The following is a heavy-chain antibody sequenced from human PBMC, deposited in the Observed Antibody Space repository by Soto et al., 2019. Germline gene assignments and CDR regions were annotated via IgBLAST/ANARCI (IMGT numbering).Heavy chain of an antibody. V-gene: IGHV4-31*03. Sequence: PSETLSLACTVSGGSISSGGYYWSWIRQHPGKGLEWIGYIYYSGSTYYNPSLKSRVTISVDTSKNQFSLKLSSVTAADTAVYYCAREGVMRETLHWGQGTLGTGSS. CDR1: GGSISSGGYY. J-gene: IGHJ4*02. D-gene: IGHD2-8*01. CDR3: AREGVMRETLH. CDR2: IYYSGST.